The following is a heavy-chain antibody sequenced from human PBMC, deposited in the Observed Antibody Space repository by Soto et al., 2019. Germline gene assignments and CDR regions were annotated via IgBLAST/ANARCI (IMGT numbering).Heavy chain of an antibody. D-gene: IGHD5-12*01. J-gene: IGHJ4*02. CDR3: AKDHDEDFGYDLDYFNY. CDR1: GFTFNNYA. Sequence: EVQLVESGGDLVQPGRSLRLSCSASGFTFNNYAMHWVRQAPGKGLEWVSGISWEGGSIGYADSVKGRFTISRDNAKNSLYLEMNCLRSEDTALYYCAKDHDEDFGYDLDYFNYWGQGTLVTVSS. V-gene: IGHV3-9*01. CDR2: ISWEGGSI.